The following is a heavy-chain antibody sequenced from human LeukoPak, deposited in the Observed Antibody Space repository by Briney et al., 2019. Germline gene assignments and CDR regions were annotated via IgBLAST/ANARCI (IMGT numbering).Heavy chain of an antibody. Sequence: PGGSLRVSCAASEFPFSSYSMSWVRQAPGKGLEWVSAISGSGGSTYYADSVKGRFTISRDNSKNTLYLQMNSLRADDTAVYCCANLFPRITVMLVGDCWGQGTLVTVSS. CDR1: EFPFSSYS. D-gene: IGHD3-22*01. CDR2: ISGSGGST. V-gene: IGHV3-23*01. J-gene: IGHJ4*02. CDR3: ANLFPRITVMLVGDC.